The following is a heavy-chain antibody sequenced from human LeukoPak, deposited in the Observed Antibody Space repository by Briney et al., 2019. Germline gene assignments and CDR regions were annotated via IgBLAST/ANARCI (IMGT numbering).Heavy chain of an antibody. V-gene: IGHV1-18*01. Sequence: ASVKVSCKASGCTFTTYGITWVRQAPGQGLEWMGWISAYNGDTNYAQNVQGRVTMTTDTSTTTAYMELRSLRSDDTAVYYCARGKGARDYWGQGTLVTVSS. CDR3: ARGKGARDY. CDR2: ISAYNGDT. J-gene: IGHJ4*02. CDR1: GCTFTTYG.